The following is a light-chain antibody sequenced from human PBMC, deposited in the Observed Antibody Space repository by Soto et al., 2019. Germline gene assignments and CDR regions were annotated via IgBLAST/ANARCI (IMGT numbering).Light chain of an antibody. CDR2: EVN. CDR3: SSYTSTDTPFV. CDR1: STDVGGYNY. V-gene: IGLV2-14*01. Sequence: QSALAQPSSVSGSPGQSITISCTGASTDVGGYNYVSWYQHHPGKGPKLIIYEVNNRPSGVSDRFSGSKSGNKASLTISNLEAEDESDYYCSSYTSTDTPFVFGTGTKVTVL. J-gene: IGLJ1*01.